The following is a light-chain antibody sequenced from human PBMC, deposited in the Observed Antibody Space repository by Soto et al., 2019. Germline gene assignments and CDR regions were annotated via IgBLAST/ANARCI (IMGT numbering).Light chain of an antibody. CDR3: YSAADTSRRV. V-gene: IGLV3-27*01. CDR1: ALPKKY. Sequence: SYELDQPSSVSVSPGQTARITCSGDALPKKYVRWFQQKPGQAPVLVIYKDSERPAGIPERFSGSSSGTTVTLTISGAQVEDEADYYCYSAADTSRRVFGGGTKLTVL. J-gene: IGLJ3*02. CDR2: KDS.